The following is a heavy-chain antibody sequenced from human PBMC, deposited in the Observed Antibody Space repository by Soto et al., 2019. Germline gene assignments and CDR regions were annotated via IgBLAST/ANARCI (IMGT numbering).Heavy chain of an antibody. J-gene: IGHJ4*02. Sequence: SETLSLTCTVSGGSSSSGGCYRSWIRQHPGKGLEGIGYIYYSGSPYYNPSLKSRVTISVDTSKNRFSLKLSSVTAADTAVYYCARGSRYCSSTSCYGGVDYWGQGPLVTVS. CDR2: IYYSGSP. V-gene: IGHV4-31*03. CDR3: ARGSRYCSSTSCYGGVDY. D-gene: IGHD2-2*01. CDR1: GGSSSSGGCY.